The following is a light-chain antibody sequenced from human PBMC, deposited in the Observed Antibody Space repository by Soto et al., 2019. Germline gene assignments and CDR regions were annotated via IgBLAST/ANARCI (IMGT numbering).Light chain of an antibody. CDR3: QQCDDSPYT. J-gene: IGKJ3*01. CDR1: QSVTINS. V-gene: IGKV3-20*01. Sequence: EVVLTQSPGTLSLSPGERATLSCRASQSVTINSLAWYQQKPGPPPRLLIYAASTRASAIPDRFSGSGSGTDIPRTSSIQQAEDFVLYYCQQCDDSPYTFGHGTRVDVK. CDR2: AAS.